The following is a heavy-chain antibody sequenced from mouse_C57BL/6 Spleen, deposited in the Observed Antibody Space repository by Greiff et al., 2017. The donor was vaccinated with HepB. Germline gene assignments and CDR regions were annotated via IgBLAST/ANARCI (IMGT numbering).Heavy chain of an antibody. CDR3: ARGMGRLYYFDY. J-gene: IGHJ2*01. D-gene: IGHD4-1*01. Sequence: QVQLQQSGAELVRPGSSVKLSCKASGYTFTSYWMHWVKQRPIQGLEWIGNIDPSDSETHYNQKFKDKATLTVDKSSSTAYMQLSSLTSEDSAVYYCARGMGRLYYFDYWGQGTTLTVSS. CDR2: IDPSDSET. V-gene: IGHV1-52*01. CDR1: GYTFTSYW.